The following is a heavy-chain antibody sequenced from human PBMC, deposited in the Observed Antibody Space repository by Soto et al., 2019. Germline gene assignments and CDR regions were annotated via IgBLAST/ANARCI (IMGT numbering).Heavy chain of an antibody. Sequence: QLQLQESGSGLVKPSQTLSLTCAVSGGSISSGGNSWSWIRQPPGKGLGWIGYIYHSGSTYYNPSLKGRVTISVDRSKNQFSLKLSSVTAADTAVYYCARVWNSGSYSYRWFDPWGQGTLVTVSS. J-gene: IGHJ5*02. CDR3: ARVWNSGSYSYRWFDP. D-gene: IGHD3-10*01. CDR1: GGSISSGGNS. CDR2: IYHSGST. V-gene: IGHV4-30-2*01.